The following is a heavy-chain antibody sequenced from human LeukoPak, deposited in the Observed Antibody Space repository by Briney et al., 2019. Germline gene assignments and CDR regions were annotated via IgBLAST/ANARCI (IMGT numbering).Heavy chain of an antibody. V-gene: IGHV3-30*19. Sequence: GGSLRPSCATSGFSLKTYAMHWIRQAPGKGLEWVATVAQDGVNKYYIDSVKGRFTISRDSSDTLDLQMNSLRPEDTAVYYCARDWGASDWYNWFDPWGQGTLVIVDS. CDR3: ARDWGASDWYNWFDP. CDR2: VAQDGVNK. J-gene: IGHJ5*02. CDR1: GFSLKTYA. D-gene: IGHD3-9*01.